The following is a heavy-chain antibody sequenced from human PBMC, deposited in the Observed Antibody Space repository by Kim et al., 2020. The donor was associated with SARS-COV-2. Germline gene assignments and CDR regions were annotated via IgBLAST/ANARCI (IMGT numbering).Heavy chain of an antibody. Sequence: EGSVKQYVDSVKGRFTISRDNAINSLYLQMNSLRVEDTALYYCLRDYGGSWGQGTLVTVSS. D-gene: IGHD3-10*01. CDR3: LRDYGGS. CDR2: EGSVK. J-gene: IGHJ5*02. V-gene: IGHV3-7*01.